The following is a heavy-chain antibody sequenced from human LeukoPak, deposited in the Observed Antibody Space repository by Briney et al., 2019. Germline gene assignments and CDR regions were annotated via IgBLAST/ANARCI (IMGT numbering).Heavy chain of an antibody. CDR2: ITHSGST. CDR3: ARALCASYSSSCKMGWFDP. Sequence: PSETLSLTCAVYGGSFSGYYWSWIRQPPGKGLEWIGEITHSGSTNYNPSLESRVTISLDTSKNQFSLKLSSVTAADTAVYYCARALCASYSSSCKMGWFDPWGQGTLVTVSS. D-gene: IGHD6-13*01. V-gene: IGHV4-34*01. J-gene: IGHJ5*02. CDR1: GGSFSGYY.